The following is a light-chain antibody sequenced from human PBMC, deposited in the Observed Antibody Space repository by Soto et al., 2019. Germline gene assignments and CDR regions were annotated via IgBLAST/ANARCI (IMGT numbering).Light chain of an antibody. CDR3: QRRTDWPLT. J-gene: IGKJ4*02. Sequence: EIVLTQSPATLSLSPGERATLSYRASQSVSSYLAWYQQKPGQAPRVLIYHASNRGTGIPARFSGSGSGTDCTLTISSLEREDFAVYYCQRRTDWPLTFGGGTKVEI. CDR2: HAS. CDR1: QSVSSY. V-gene: IGKV3-11*01.